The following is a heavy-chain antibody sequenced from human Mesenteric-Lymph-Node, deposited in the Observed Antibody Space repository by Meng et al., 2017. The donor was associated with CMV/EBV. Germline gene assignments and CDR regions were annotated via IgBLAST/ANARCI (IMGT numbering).Heavy chain of an antibody. D-gene: IGHD6-6*01. CDR1: GGSFSGYY. V-gene: IGHV4-34*01. J-gene: IGHJ4*02. CDR2: INHSGST. CDR3: ARGQVAARPFDY. Sequence: ESLKISCAVYGGSFSGYYWSWIRQPPGKGLEWIGEINHSGSTNYNPSLKSRVTISVDTSKNQFSLKLSSVTAADTAVYYCARGQVAARPFDYWGQGTLVTVSS.